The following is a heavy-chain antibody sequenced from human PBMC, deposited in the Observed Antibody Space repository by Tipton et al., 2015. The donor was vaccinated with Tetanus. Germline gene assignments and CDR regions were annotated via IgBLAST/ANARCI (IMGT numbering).Heavy chain of an antibody. CDR2: IYYNGNT. V-gene: IGHV4-39*07. CDR1: GGSLFSGSFY. CDR3: ARANFDFSKKGPFDS. J-gene: IGHJ4*02. D-gene: IGHD3-3*01. Sequence: TLSLTCSVSGGSLFSGSFYWAWVRQPPGKGLEWIGNIYYNGNTYYLSSLESRVTISTDTSKNQVSLKLASVTAADTAVYFCARANFDFSKKGPFDSWGQGILVIVSA.